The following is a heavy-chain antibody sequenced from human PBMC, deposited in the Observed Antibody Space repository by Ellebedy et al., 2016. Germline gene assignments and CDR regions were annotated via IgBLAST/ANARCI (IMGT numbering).Heavy chain of an antibody. J-gene: IGHJ4*02. CDR3: RQGHYFDQ. V-gene: IGHV3-23*01. CDR2: ISGAGYTT. CDR1: GFTFSSYW. Sequence: GGSLRLSXAASGFTFSSYWMHWVRQAPGKGLEWVATISGAGYTTFFADSVKGRFTISRDNSKNTLYLQMNNLRVDDTALYYCRQGHYFDQWGQGALVTVSS.